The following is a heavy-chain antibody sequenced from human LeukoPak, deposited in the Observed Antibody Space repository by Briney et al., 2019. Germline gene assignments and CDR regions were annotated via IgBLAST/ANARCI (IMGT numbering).Heavy chain of an antibody. CDR3: ARHLNHYGSGSPVNWFDP. J-gene: IGHJ5*02. Sequence: SVKVSCKASGGTFSSYAISWVRQAPGQGLEWMGGIIPIFGTANYAQKFQGRVTITADKSTSTAYMELSSLRSEDTAVYYCARHLNHYGSGSPVNWFDPWGQGTLVTVSS. D-gene: IGHD3-10*01. V-gene: IGHV1-69*06. CDR2: IIPIFGTA. CDR1: GGTFSSYA.